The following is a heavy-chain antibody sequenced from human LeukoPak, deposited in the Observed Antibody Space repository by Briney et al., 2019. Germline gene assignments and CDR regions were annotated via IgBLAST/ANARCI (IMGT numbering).Heavy chain of an antibody. CDR3: ATWAFYHSLDV. Sequence: GGSLRLSCAASGFTLDAFAMHWVRQAPGKGLQWVSLIDKDGRKTYYADSVKGRFTISRDNSKNSLYLQMNSLRTEDTALYYCATWAFYHSLDVWGRGATVIVSS. V-gene: IGHV3-43*02. J-gene: IGHJ6*02. CDR1: GFTLDAFA. D-gene: IGHD1-26*01. CDR2: IDKDGRKT.